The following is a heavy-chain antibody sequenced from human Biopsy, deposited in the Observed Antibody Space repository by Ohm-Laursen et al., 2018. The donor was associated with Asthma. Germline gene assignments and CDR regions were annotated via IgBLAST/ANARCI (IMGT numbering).Heavy chain of an antibody. Sequence: SLRLSCAASGFTFSHYNMNWVRQAPGKGLEWVSSITDTSRYIKYADSVKGRFTISRDNAKNSLYLQMNSLRAEDTAVYSCARHMKGVSVFDIWGQGTMVIVSS. J-gene: IGHJ3*02. V-gene: IGHV3-21*01. CDR1: GFTFSHYN. CDR2: ITDTSRYI. D-gene: IGHD3-10*01. CDR3: ARHMKGVSVFDI.